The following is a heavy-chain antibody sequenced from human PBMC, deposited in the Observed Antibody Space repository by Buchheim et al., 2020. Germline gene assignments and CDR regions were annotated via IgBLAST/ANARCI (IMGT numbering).Heavy chain of an antibody. V-gene: IGHV1-69*02. J-gene: IGHJ4*02. D-gene: IGHD3-22*01. CDR1: GGTFSSYT. CDR2: IIPILGIA. CDR3: AGVSSNYYDSSGYSDY. Sequence: QVQLVQSGAEVKKPGSSVKVSCKASGGTFSSYTISWVRQAPGQGLEWMGRIIPILGIANYAQKFQGRVTITADKSTSTAYMRLSSLRSEDTAVYYCAGVSSNYYDSSGYSDYWGQGTL.